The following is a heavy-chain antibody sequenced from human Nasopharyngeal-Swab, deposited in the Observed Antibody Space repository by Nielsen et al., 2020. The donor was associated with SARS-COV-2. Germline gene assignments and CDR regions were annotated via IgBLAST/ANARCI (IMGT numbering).Heavy chain of an antibody. J-gene: IGHJ4*02. V-gene: IGHV3-73*01. CDR2: IGDKAHNYAT. Sequence: GESLKISCAASGFIFSESAMHWVRQASRKGLEWVGRIGDKAHNYATTYGASMKGRFTISRDDSSNTAFLQMDSLKTEDTALYYCTTDFYFDYWGQGAWSPSPQ. CDR1: GFIFSESA. CDR3: TTDFYFDY.